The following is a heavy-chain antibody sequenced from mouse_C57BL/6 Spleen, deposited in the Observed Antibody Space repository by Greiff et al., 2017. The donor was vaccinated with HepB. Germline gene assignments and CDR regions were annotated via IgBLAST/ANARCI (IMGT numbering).Heavy chain of an antibody. V-gene: IGHV1-64*01. Sequence: QVHVKQPGAELVKPGASVKLSCKASGYTFTSYWMHWVKQRPGQGLEWIGMIHPNSGSTNYNEKFKSKATLTVDKSSSTAYMQLSSLTSEDSAVYYCAKSSRHWYFDVWGTGTTVTVSS. CDR1: GYTFTSYW. CDR2: IHPNSGST. CDR3: AKSSRHWYFDV. J-gene: IGHJ1*03.